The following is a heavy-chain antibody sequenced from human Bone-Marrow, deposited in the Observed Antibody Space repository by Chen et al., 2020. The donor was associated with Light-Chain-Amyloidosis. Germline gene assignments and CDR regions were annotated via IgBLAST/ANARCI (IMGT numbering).Heavy chain of an antibody. CDR1: GFPFSSYG. Sequence: QVQLVESGGGVVQPGGSLRLSCAASGFPFSSYGMHWVRQAPGKGLEWVAVISYDGSNKYYADSVKGRFTISRDNSKNTLYLQMNSLRAEDTAVYYCAKDFSSPYDSSGYPPTANWFDPWGQGTLVTVSS. V-gene: IGHV3-30*18. J-gene: IGHJ5*02. CDR2: ISYDGSNK. CDR3: AKDFSSPYDSSGYPPTANWFDP. D-gene: IGHD3-22*01.